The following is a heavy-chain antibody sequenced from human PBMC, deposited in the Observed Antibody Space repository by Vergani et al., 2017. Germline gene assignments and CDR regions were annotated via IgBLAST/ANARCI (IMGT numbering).Heavy chain of an antibody. J-gene: IGHJ4*02. CDR2: INPSGGST. CDR3: ELWDSSGYYYVDY. D-gene: IGHD3-22*01. Sequence: QVQLVQSGAEVKKPGASVKVSCKASGYTFTSYYMHWVRQAPGQGLEWMGIINPSGGSTSYAQKFQGRVTMTRDTSTSTVYMELSSLRSEDTAVYYCELWDSSGYYYVDYWGQGTLVTVSS. V-gene: IGHV1-46*01. CDR1: GYTFTSYY.